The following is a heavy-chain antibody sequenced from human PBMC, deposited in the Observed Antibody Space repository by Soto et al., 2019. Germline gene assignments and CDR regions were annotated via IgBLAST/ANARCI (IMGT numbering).Heavy chain of an antibody. D-gene: IGHD6-13*01. CDR3: ARDLRYGNSLIRDY. CDR2: NSYDGRNT. V-gene: IGHV3-30*04. CDR1: GFTFTTYA. J-gene: IGHJ4*02. Sequence: QVQLVESGGGVVQPGRSLRLSCAASGFTFTTYAMHWVRQAPGKGLEWVAANSYDGRNTYSADSVKGRFTISRYNSKDTLYLQLNSLRADDTAVYFCARDLRYGNSLIRDYCGQGTLVTVSS.